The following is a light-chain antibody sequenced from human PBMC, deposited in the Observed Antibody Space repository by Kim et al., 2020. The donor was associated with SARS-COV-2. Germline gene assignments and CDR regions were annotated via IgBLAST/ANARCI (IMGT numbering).Light chain of an antibody. Sequence: VCAGESATLSCRASQSGSSNLAWYQQKPGQAPRLLIYGASTRATGIPVRFSGSGSGTEFTLTISSLQSEDFAVYYCQQYNNWPPTFGQGTKLDIK. V-gene: IGKV3-15*01. CDR3: QQYNNWPPT. CDR2: GAS. J-gene: IGKJ1*01. CDR1: QSGSSN.